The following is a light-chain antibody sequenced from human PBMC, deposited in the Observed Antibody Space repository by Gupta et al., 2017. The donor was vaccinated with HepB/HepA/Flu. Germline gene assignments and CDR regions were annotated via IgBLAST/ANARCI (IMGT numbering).Light chain of an antibody. Sequence: IVFTQSPATLSLSPGERATLSCRASQSVSSFLAWYQQKPGQAPRLLIYDVSNRATGIPARFSGSGSGTDFTLTINSLEAEDFAVYYCQQRSDWPPALTFGGGTKVEIK. CDR3: QQRSDWPPALT. CDR1: QSVSSF. CDR2: DVS. V-gene: IGKV3-11*01. J-gene: IGKJ4*01.